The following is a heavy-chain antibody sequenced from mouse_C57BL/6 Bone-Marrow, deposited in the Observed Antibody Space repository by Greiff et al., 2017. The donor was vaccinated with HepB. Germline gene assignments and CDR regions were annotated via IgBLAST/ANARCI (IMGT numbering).Heavy chain of an antibody. J-gene: IGHJ3*01. CDR1: GFSFTSYG. V-gene: IGHV2-6*01. Sequence: VMLVESGPGLVAPSQSLSITCTVSGFSFTSYGVDWVRQSPGKGLEWLGVIWGVGSTNYNSALKSRLSISKDNSKSQVFLKMNSLQADDTAIYYCAKAFYDGYLTGFAYWGQGTLVTVSA. CDR2: IWGVGST. CDR3: AKAFYDGYLTGFAY. D-gene: IGHD2-3*01.